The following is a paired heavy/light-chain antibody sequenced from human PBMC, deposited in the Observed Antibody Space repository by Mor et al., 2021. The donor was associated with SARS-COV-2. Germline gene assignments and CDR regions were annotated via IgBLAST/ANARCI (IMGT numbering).Heavy chain of an antibody. D-gene: IGHD2-2*01. Sequence: EVQLVESGGGLVQPGGSLRLSCSASGFTFSSYAMHWVRQAPGKGLEYVSAISSNGGSTYYADSVKGRFTISRDNSKNTLYLQMSSLRAEDTAVYYCVKGCSSTSCYLWFDPWGQGTLVTVSS. V-gene: IGHV3-64D*06. CDR1: GFTFSSYA. J-gene: IGHJ5*02. CDR3: VKGCSSTSCYLWFDP. CDR2: ISSNGGST.
Light chain of an antibody. CDR3: QQRSNWPQGMYT. CDR2: DAS. J-gene: IGKJ2*01. CDR1: QSVSSY. V-gene: IGKV3-11*01. Sequence: EIVLTQSPATLSLSPGERATLSCRASQSVSSYLAWYQQKPGQAPRLLIYDASNRATGIPARFSGSGSGTDFTLTISSLEPEDFAVYYCQQRSNWPQGMYTFGQGTKLEIK.